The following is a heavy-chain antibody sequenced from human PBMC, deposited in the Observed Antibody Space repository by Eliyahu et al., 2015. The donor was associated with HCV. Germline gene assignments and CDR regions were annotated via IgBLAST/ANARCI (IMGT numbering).Heavy chain of an antibody. Sequence: EVHLVESGGGLVQPGGSLRLSCXAXGFIVSNNYMTWVRQPPGKGLEWVSVIYSGGSTFYADSVKGRFTISRDNSKNTLYLQMSSLRGEDTAVYYCARLDPTSAVYFDYWGQGTLVTVSS. CDR1: GFIVSNNY. CDR2: IYSGGST. J-gene: IGHJ4*02. D-gene: IGHD3/OR15-3a*01. CDR3: ARLDPTSAVYFDY. V-gene: IGHV3-66*01.